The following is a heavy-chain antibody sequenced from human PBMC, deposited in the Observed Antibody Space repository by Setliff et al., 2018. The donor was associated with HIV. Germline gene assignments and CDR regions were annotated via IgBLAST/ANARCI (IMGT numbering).Heavy chain of an antibody. CDR3: AKDLTTVPVLTPLAD. CDR2: ISSSSSYI. D-gene: IGHD4-17*01. Sequence: GGSLRLSCAASGFTFSSYSMNWVRQAPGKGLEWVSSISSSSSYINYADSVKGRFTISRDNSKNTLCLQMNSLRAEDTAVYYCAKDLTTVPVLTPLADWGQGTLVTVSS. J-gene: IGHJ4*02. V-gene: IGHV3-21*01. CDR1: GFTFSSYS.